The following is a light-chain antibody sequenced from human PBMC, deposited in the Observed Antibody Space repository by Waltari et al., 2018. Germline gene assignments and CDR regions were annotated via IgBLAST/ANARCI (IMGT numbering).Light chain of an antibody. CDR1: QGVSMY. CDR2: DAS. J-gene: IGKJ4*01. Sequence: EIVLTQSPATLSLSPGERXTLSCRARQGVSMYFAWYQQRPGQAPRLLIYDASNRATGIPARFSGSGSETDFTLTISSLEPEDFAVYYCQQRSNWPLTFGGGTKVEIK. CDR3: QQRSNWPLT. V-gene: IGKV3-11*01.